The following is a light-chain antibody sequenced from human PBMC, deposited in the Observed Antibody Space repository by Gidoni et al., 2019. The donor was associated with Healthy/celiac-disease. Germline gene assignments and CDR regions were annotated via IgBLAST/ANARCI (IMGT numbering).Light chain of an antibody. CDR1: QSISSY. CDR2: AAS. J-gene: IGKJ4*01. CDR3: QQSYSTLLT. Sequence: IHMPHSPSSLSASVGDRVTITCRASQSISSYLNWYQQKPGKAPKLLIYAASSLQSGVPSRFSGSGSGTEFTLTISSLQPEDFATYYCQQSYSTLLTFXGXTKVEIK. V-gene: IGKV1-39*01.